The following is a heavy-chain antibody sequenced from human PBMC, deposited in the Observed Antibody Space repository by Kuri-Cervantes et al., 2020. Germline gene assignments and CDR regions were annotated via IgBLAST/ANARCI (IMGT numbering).Heavy chain of an antibody. D-gene: IGHD4-17*01. Sequence: GGSLRLSCAASGFTVSSNYMSWVRQAPGKGLEWVSSISSSGRVIYYAGSVKGRFTISRDNAKHSLFLQLSTLRAEDTAMYYCARDLLYGDYVFDYWGQGTLVTVSS. CDR1: GFTVSSNY. CDR3: ARDLLYGDYVFDY. J-gene: IGHJ4*02. V-gene: IGHV3-11*01. CDR2: ISSSGRVI.